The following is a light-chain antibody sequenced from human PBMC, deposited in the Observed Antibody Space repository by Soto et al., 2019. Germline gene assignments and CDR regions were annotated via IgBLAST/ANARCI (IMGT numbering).Light chain of an antibody. V-gene: IGKV3-15*01. CDR2: GAS. J-gene: IGKJ5*01. Sequence: EIVMTQSPATLPVSPGERATLSCRASQSVSSNLAWYQQKPGQAPRLLIYGASTRATGIPTRFSGSGSGTEFTLPISSLQSEDFAVYYCQQYNNWPPITFGQGTRLEIK. CDR1: QSVSSN. CDR3: QQYNNWPPIT.